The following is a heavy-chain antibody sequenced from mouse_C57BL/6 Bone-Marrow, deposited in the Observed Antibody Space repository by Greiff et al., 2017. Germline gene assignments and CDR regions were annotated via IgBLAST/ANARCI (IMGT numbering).Heavy chain of an antibody. D-gene: IGHD1-1*01. V-gene: IGHV14-4*01. CDR2: IDPENGDT. J-gene: IGHJ3*01. Sequence: EVQLQQSGAELVRPGASVKLSCTASGFNIKDDYMHWVKQRPEQGLEWIGWIDPENGDTEYASKFQGKATITADTSSNTAYLQLSSLTSEDTAVYDCTLYCGSSSRWFAYWGQGTLVTVSA. CDR3: TLYCGSSSRWFAY. CDR1: GFNIKDDY.